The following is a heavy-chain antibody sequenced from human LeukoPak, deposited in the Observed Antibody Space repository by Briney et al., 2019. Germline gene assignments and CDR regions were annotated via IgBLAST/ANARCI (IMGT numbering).Heavy chain of an antibody. V-gene: IGHV1-69*05. CDR1: GGTFSSYA. CDR2: IIPIFGTA. CDR3: ASAPGGAAFDY. D-gene: IGHD4/OR15-4a*01. J-gene: IGHJ4*02. Sequence: GASVKVSCKASGGTFSSYAISWVRQAPGQGLEWLGGIIPIFGTANYAQKFQGRVTITTDESTSTAYMELSSLRSEDTAVYYCASAPGGAAFDYWGQGTLVTVSS.